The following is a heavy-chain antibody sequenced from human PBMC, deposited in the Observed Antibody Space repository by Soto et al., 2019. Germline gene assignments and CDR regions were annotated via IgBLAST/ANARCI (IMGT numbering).Heavy chain of an antibody. CDR3: ARGPSAGSIPYNWFDP. J-gene: IGHJ5*02. CDR1: GGSIITTSHY. V-gene: IGHV4-39*01. CDR2: IYYGGTT. Sequence: PSETLSLTCTVSGGSIITTSHYWGWIRQPPGKGLEWIGTIYYGGTTYYSPSLKSRVTISVDTSKNQFSLKLTSVTAADTAVYYCARGPSAGSIPYNWFDPWGQGSLVTVSS. D-gene: IGHD6-13*01.